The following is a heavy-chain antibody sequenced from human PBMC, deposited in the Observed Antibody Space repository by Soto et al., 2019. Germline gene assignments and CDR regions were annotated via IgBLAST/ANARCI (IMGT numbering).Heavy chain of an antibody. J-gene: IGHJ5*02. Sequence: QVPLQESGPGLVKPSETLSLTCSVSGGPISSRNYYWGWVRRAPGRGPEGIGNIVYNGSTDYNPSLQSRVSISVDTSKNQFALKLGSVTAADTAIYNCARGGCSAADESDWFDPWGHGTLVTVSS. CDR1: GGPISSRNYY. V-gene: IGHV4-39*01. CDR3: ARGGCSAADESDWFDP. CDR2: IVYNGST. D-gene: IGHD5-12*01.